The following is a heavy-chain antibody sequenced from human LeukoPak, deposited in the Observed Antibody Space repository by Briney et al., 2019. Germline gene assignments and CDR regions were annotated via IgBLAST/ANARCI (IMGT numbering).Heavy chain of an antibody. Sequence: VASVTASCKASGYTFTSYGISWVRQAPGQGLEWMGWISAYNGNTNYAQKLQGRVTITTDTSTSTAYMELRSLRSDDTAVYYCARDFAVTTGPNGMDVWGQGTTVTVSS. J-gene: IGHJ6*02. CDR3: ARDFAVTTGPNGMDV. CDR1: GYTFTSYG. D-gene: IGHD4-17*01. V-gene: IGHV1-18*01. CDR2: ISAYNGNT.